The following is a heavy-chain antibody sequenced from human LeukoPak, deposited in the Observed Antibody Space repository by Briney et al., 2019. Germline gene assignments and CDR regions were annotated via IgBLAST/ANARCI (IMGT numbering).Heavy chain of an antibody. J-gene: IGHJ4*02. CDR1: GFSLSNYW. CDR3: ATSGIGHYYFDF. Sequence: GGSLRLSCAASGFSLSNYWMHWFRQVPGKGLMWVSRVPNDGTSTGYADSVKGRFTISRDDATNTLFLQMDSLRVEDTAVYYCATSGIGHYYFDFWGQGALVTVSS. D-gene: IGHD3-3*01. V-gene: IGHV3-74*01. CDR2: VPNDGTST.